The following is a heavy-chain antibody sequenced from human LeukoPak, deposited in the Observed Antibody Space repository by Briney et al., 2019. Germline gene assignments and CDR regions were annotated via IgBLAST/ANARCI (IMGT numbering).Heavy chain of an antibody. Sequence: PGGSLRLSCVASGSTFINYWMAWVRQAPGKGLEWVANIDGDGSQKYYVDSVKGRFTISRDNARNSLFLQMNSLRAEDTALYYCATDKAFSAFDIWGHGTLVIVSS. CDR1: GSTFINYW. CDR2: IDGDGSQK. D-gene: IGHD3-3*02. J-gene: IGHJ3*02. V-gene: IGHV3-7*03. CDR3: ATDKAFSAFDI.